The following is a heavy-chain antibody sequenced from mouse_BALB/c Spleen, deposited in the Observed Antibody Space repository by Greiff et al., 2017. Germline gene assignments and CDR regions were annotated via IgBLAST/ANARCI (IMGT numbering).Heavy chain of an antibody. CDR3: ARWVGRGFDY. CDR1: GFTFSSFG. Sequence: EVMLVESGGGLVQPGGSRKLSCAASGFTFSSFGMHWVRQAPEKGLEWVAYISSGSSTIYYADTVKGRFTISRDNPKNTLFLQMTSLRSEDTAMYYCARWVGRGFDYWGQGTTLTVSS. J-gene: IGHJ2*01. V-gene: IGHV5-17*02. CDR2: ISSGSSTI. D-gene: IGHD1-1*01.